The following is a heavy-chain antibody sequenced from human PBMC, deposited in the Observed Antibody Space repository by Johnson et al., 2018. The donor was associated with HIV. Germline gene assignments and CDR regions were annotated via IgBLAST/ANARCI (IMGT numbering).Heavy chain of an antibody. V-gene: IGHV3-64*01. CDR3: ARDPNSSNCSGVTCYSAAFDI. CDR1: GFTFSNFP. Sequence: VQLVESGGGLVQPGGSLRLSCAASGFTFSNFPMHWVRQAPGKGLEYVSSISNTGDSPYYANSVKGRFTISRDNSKNTQYLQMDSLRGEDTAVYYCARDPNSSNCSGVTCYSAAFDIWGQGTMVTVSS. J-gene: IGHJ3*02. CDR2: ISNTGDSP. D-gene: IGHD2-15*01.